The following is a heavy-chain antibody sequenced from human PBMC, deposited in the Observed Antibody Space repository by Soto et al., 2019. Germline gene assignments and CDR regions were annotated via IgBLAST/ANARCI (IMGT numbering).Heavy chain of an antibody. J-gene: IGHJ6*02. V-gene: IGHV1-18*01. Sequence: AAVKVSCKASGYTFTSYGISWVRQAPGQGLEWMGWISAYNGNTNYAQKLQGRVTMTTDTSTSTAYMELRSLRSDDTAVYYCARDPYDILTGYSFYYYYGMDVWGHGTTVTVSS. D-gene: IGHD3-9*01. CDR2: ISAYNGNT. CDR1: GYTFTSYG. CDR3: ARDPYDILTGYSFYYYYGMDV.